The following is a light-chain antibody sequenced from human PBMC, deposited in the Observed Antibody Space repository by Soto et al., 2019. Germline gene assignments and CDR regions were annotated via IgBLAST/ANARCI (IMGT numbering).Light chain of an antibody. CDR3: QQYNNWPPEYT. CDR1: QSVSSN. Sequence: EIVMTQSPATLSVSPGERATLSCRASQSVSSNLAWYQQKPGQAPRLLIYGASTRATGIPARFSGSGSGTEFTLTISSQQSEDFAVYYCQQYNNWPPEYTFGQGTKLEIK. J-gene: IGKJ2*01. V-gene: IGKV3-15*01. CDR2: GAS.